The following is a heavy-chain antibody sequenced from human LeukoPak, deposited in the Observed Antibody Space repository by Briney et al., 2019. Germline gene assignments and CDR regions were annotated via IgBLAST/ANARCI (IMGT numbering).Heavy chain of an antibody. Sequence: GASVKVSCKAPGGTFSSYAISWVRQAPGQGLEWMGGIIPIFGTANYAQKFQGRVTITTDESTSTAYMELSSLRSEDTAVYYCARDADYYGSGSPGTMVDYWGQGTLVTVSS. V-gene: IGHV1-69*05. J-gene: IGHJ4*02. CDR1: GGTFSSYA. CDR2: IIPIFGTA. D-gene: IGHD3-10*01. CDR3: ARDADYYGSGSPGTMVDY.